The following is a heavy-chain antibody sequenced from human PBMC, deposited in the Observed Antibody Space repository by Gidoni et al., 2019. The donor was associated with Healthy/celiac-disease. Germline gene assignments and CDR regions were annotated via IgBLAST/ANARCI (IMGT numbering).Heavy chain of an antibody. V-gene: IGHV3-23*01. J-gene: IGHJ6*02. CDR3: AKDPVLNYDNFYGMDV. Sequence: EVQLLESGGGLVQPGGSLRLSCAASGFTFSSYAMSWVRQAPGKGLEWVSAISGSGGSTYYADSVKGRFTSSRDNSKNTLYLQMNSLRAEDTAVYYCAKDPVLNYDNFYGMDVWGQGTTVTVSS. D-gene: IGHD3-22*01. CDR1: GFTFSSYA. CDR2: ISGSGGST.